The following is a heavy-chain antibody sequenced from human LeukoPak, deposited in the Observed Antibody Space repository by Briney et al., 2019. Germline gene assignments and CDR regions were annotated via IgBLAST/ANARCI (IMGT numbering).Heavy chain of an antibody. J-gene: IGHJ4*02. CDR3: ARDLGRITMVRGASDY. CDR1: GFTFSSYS. D-gene: IGHD3-10*01. Sequence: GGSLRLSCAASGFTFSSYSMNWVRHAPGKGLEWVSSISSSSSYIYYADSVKGRFTISRDNAKNSLYLQMNSLRAEDTAVYYCARDLGRITMVRGASDYWGQGTLVTVSS. V-gene: IGHV3-21*01. CDR2: ISSSSSYI.